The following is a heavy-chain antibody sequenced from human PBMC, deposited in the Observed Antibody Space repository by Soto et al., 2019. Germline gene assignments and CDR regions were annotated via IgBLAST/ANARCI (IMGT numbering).Heavy chain of an antibody. Sequence: PSETLSLTCTVSGGSTSSDNYWSWIRQPPGKGLEWIGHIYYSGNTDYNPSLKSRLAISIDTSKNQFSLKLSSETAADTAVYFCAREGGESSDGLYYFDSWGQGYLVTVSS. V-gene: IGHV4-30-4*01. CDR2: IYYSGNT. D-gene: IGHD3-16*01. CDR1: GGSTSSDNY. J-gene: IGHJ4*02. CDR3: AREGGESSDGLYYFDS.